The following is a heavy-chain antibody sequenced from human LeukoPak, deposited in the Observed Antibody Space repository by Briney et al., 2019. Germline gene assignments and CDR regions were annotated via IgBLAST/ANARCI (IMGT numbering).Heavy chain of an antibody. J-gene: IGHJ4*02. V-gene: IGHV1-18*01. Sequence: GASVTVSCKASGYTFTSYGISWVREAPGQGLEWMGWISGYNGNTNYAQKLQGRVTMTTDTSTSTAYMELRSLRSDDTAVYYCARDLSIAVAGQGGYWGQGTLVTVSS. CDR2: ISGYNGNT. CDR3: ARDLSIAVAGQGGY. CDR1: GYTFTSYG. D-gene: IGHD6-19*01.